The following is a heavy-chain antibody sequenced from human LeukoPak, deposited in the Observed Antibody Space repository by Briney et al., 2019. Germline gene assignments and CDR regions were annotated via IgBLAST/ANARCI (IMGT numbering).Heavy chain of an antibody. J-gene: IGHJ6*03. Sequence: KPSETLSLTCTVSGGSISAYYWSWIRQPAGKGLEWIGRIYTSGSTNYNPSLKSRVTMSLATSKNQFSLKLSSVTAADTAVYYCARGIYCSSTTCYYSYYYMDVWGKGTTVTVSS. CDR1: GGSISAYY. D-gene: IGHD2-2*01. V-gene: IGHV4-4*07. CDR3: ARGIYCSSTTCYYSYYYMDV. CDR2: IYTSGST.